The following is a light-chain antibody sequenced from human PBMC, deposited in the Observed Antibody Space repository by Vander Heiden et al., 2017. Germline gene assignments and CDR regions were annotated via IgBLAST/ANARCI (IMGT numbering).Light chain of an antibody. Sequence: SVLPQPPSASGTPAQTVPIPCSGSSSNIGGNTVNWYQHLPGTAPKLLIYSNNQRPSGVPDRFSASKSGTSASLAISGLQSEDEADYYCATWDDSLNVYVFGIGTKVTVL. V-gene: IGLV1-44*01. J-gene: IGLJ1*01. CDR1: SSNIGGNT. CDR3: ATWDDSLNVYV. CDR2: SNN.